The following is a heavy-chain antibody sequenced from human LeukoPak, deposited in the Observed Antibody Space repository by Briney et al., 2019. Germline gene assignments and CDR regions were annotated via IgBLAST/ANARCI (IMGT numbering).Heavy chain of an antibody. J-gene: IGHJ3*02. CDR1: GGSISSYY. CDR3: ARIGQYYYDRDAFDI. CDR2: IYYSGST. V-gene: IGHV4-59*01. D-gene: IGHD3-22*01. Sequence: SETLSLTCTVSGGSISSYYWSWIRQPPGKGLEWIGYIYYSGSTNYNPSLKSRVTISVDTSKNQFSLKLSSVTAADTAVYYCARIGQYYYDRDAFDIWGQGTMVTVSS.